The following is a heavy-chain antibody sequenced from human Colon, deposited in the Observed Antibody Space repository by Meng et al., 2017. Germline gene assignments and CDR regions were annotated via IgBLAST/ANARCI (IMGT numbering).Heavy chain of an antibody. J-gene: IGHJ4*02. D-gene: IGHD6-13*01. Sequence: GESLNISCAASGFIVSSNYMSWVRQAPGRGLDWVSVIYTGGNTYYADSVKGRFTISRDNSKNTLYLQMNSLRAEDTAVYYCARSLRSFRWYSFDYWGQGTLVTVSS. CDR2: IYTGGNT. CDR1: GFIVSSNY. CDR3: ARSLRSFRWYSFDY. V-gene: IGHV3-66*02.